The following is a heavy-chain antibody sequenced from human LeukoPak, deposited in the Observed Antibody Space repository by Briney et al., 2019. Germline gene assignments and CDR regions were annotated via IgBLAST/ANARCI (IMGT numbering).Heavy chain of an antibody. J-gene: IGHJ3*01. V-gene: IGHV4-59*08. CDR2: VRDNGEN. CDR3: ARQPANTAAFDV. D-gene: IGHD2-2*02. Sequence: PSETLSLTCTVSGGSINGFYWSWLRQPPGKGLEWIAYVRDNGENNYNPSLKSRVAISLDTANNQISLRLNFVTAEDTAIYYCARQPANTAAFDVWGQGTMVTVSS. CDR1: GGSINGFY.